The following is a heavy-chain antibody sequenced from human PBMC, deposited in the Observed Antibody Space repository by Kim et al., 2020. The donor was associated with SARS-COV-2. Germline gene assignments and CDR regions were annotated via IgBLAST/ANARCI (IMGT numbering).Heavy chain of an antibody. J-gene: IGHJ4*02. D-gene: IGHD6-13*01. V-gene: IGHV3-23*03. Sequence: GGSLRLSCAASGFTFSSYAMSWVRQAPGKGLEWVSVIYSGGSSTYYADSVKGRFTISRDNSKNTLYLQMNSLRAEDTAVYYCAKDPRRGIAAAGPPDVLFDYWGQGTLVTVSS. CDR3: AKDPRRGIAAAGPPDVLFDY. CDR1: GFTFSSYA. CDR2: IYSGGSST.